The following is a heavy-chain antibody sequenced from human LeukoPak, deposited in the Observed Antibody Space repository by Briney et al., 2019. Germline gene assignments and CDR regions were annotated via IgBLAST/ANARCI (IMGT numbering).Heavy chain of an antibody. CDR1: GGSISSGSYY. CDR3: ALGNPYYYYMDV. D-gene: IGHD1-14*01. CDR2: IYTSGST. J-gene: IGHJ6*03. Sequence: PSETLSLTCTVSGGSISSGSYYWSWIRQPAGKGLEWIGRIYTSGSTNYNPSLKSRVTISVDTSKNQFSLKLSSVTAADTAVYYRALGNPYYYYMDVWGKGTTVTVSS. V-gene: IGHV4-61*02.